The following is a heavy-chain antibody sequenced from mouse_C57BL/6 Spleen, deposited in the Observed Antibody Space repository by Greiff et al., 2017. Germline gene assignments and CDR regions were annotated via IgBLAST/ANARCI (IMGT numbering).Heavy chain of an antibody. D-gene: IGHD1-2*01. Sequence: VQLQESGAELVRPGTSVKVSCKASGYAFTNYLIEWVKQRPGQGLEWIGVLNPGSGGTTYNEKFKGKATLTADKSSSTAYMQLSSLTSEYSAVYFCAREGGYYFDYWGQGTTLTVSS. V-gene: IGHV1-54*01. CDR3: AREGGYYFDY. J-gene: IGHJ2*01. CDR2: LNPGSGGT. CDR1: GYAFTNYL.